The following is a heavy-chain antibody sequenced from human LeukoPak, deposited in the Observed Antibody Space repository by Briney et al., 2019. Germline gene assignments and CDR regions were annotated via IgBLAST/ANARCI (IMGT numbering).Heavy chain of an antibody. CDR3: AKDGTTTVTFDY. CDR1: GFTFSSYP. Sequence: GGSLRLSCAASGFTFSSYPMSWVRQAPGKGLEWVSVISGSGGSTYYRDSVKRRFTISRDNSKNTLYLQMNSLTAGDTAAYFCAKDGTTTVTFDYWGQGTLVTVPS. J-gene: IGHJ4*02. V-gene: IGHV3-23*01. CDR2: ISGSGGST. D-gene: IGHD4-11*01.